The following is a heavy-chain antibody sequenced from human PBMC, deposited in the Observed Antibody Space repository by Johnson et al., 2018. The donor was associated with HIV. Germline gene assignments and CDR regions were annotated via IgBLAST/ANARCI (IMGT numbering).Heavy chain of an antibody. CDR2: YDGNNK. V-gene: IGHV3-30*18. J-gene: IGHJ3*01. D-gene: IGHD4-11*01. CDR3: AKEGSTVI. Sequence: YDGNNKQYVDSVKGRSTISRDTSKNTLYLRMNSLRTEDTAVYYCAKEGSTVIWGQGTMVTVSS.